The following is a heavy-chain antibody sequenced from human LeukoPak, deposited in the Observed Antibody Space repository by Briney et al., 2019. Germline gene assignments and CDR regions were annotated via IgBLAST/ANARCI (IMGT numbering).Heavy chain of an antibody. V-gene: IGHV3-64*04. CDR3: AKTREAAATGLDAFDI. CDR1: GFTFSSYA. CDR2: ISSNGGST. J-gene: IGHJ3*02. Sequence: GGSLRLSCSASGFTFSSYAMHWVRQAPGKGLEYVSAISSNGGSTYYADSVKGRFTISRDNSKNTLYLQMNSLTTEDTAVYYCAKTREAAATGLDAFDIWGQGTMVTVSS. D-gene: IGHD6-13*01.